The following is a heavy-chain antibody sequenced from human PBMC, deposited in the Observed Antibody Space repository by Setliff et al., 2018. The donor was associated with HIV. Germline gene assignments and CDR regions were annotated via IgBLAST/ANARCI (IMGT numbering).Heavy chain of an antibody. D-gene: IGHD6-13*01. V-gene: IGHV3-30*02. CDR3: AKDGMWYSSSLYYFDY. CDR2: IRYDGSNK. Sequence: GGSLRLSCAASGFTFSSYGMHWVRQAPGKGLEWVAFIRYDGSNKYYADSVKGRFTISRDNSKNTLYLQMNSLRAEDTAVYYCAKDGMWYSSSLYYFDYWGQGTLVTASS. CDR1: GFTFSSYG. J-gene: IGHJ4*02.